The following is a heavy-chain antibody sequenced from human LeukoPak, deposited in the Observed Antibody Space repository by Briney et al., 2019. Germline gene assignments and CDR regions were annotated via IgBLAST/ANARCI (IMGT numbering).Heavy chain of an antibody. D-gene: IGHD2-2*01. Sequence: EASVKVSCKASGGTFSRHAISWVRQAPGQGLEWMGGIIPILGTANYAQKFQGRVTITTDESTSTAYTELSSLRSEDTAVYYCARGGGIVVVPAAIENWFDPWGQGTLVTVSS. CDR2: IIPILGTA. CDR1: GGTFSRHA. V-gene: IGHV1-69*05. J-gene: IGHJ5*02. CDR3: ARGGGIVVVPAAIENWFDP.